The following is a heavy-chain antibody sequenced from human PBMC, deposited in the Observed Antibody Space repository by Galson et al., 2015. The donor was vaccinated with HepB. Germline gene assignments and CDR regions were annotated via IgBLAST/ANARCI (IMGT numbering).Heavy chain of an antibody. D-gene: IGHD5-18*01. Sequence: SVKVSCKASGGTLSNYRITWVRQAPGQGLEWMGRVSPIPGVVIYAQKFQGRVTIAADTSTDTAYMELSSLQSEDTAVYYCATERGGGYSYNDNWGQGTLVTVSS. CDR2: VSPIPGVV. CDR3: ATERGGGYSYNDN. CDR1: GGTLSNYR. V-gene: IGHV1-69*04. J-gene: IGHJ4*02.